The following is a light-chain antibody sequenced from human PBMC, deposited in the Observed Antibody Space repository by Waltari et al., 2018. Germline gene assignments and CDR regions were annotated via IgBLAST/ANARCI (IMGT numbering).Light chain of an antibody. CDR3: QSTDFSGTYVV. Sequence: YELTQAPSMSVSPGQAARITCSGDALPKQFAHWYQQKPGQAPSLGIYKDSERPSGVPERFSGSSSGTTVTLTIDGVQPDDEADYYCQSTDFSGTYVVFGGGTKLTVL. CDR2: KDS. J-gene: IGLJ2*01. CDR1: ALPKQF. V-gene: IGLV3-25*03.